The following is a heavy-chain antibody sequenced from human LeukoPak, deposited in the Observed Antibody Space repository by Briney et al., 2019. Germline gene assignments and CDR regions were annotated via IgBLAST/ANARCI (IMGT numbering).Heavy chain of an antibody. D-gene: IGHD6-19*01. Sequence: QPGGSLRLSCAASGFNFSSYAMSWVRQAPGKGLEWVSAIRGSGGSTYYADSVKGRFTISRDNSKNTLYLQMNSLRAEDTAVYYCAKVLAVAGTLFDPWGQGTLVTVSS. CDR1: GFNFSSYA. CDR3: AKVLAVAGTLFDP. V-gene: IGHV3-23*01. J-gene: IGHJ5*02. CDR2: IRGSGGST.